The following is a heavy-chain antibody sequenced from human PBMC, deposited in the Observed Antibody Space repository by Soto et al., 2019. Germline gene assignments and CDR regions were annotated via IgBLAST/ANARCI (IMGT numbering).Heavy chain of an antibody. D-gene: IGHD3-16*01. CDR3: IRGGVAAPPHFEF. CDR1: GDSVTDYY. V-gene: IGHV4-59*02. Sequence: SETQSLTCSVSGDSVTDYYWNWVRQTPGKALEWIGYFYYSGTTNYNPSLKGRASISVDTSRNQFSLKLTSVTAADTAVYYCIRGGVAAPPHFEFWGQGKLVTVSS. J-gene: IGHJ4*02. CDR2: FYYSGTT.